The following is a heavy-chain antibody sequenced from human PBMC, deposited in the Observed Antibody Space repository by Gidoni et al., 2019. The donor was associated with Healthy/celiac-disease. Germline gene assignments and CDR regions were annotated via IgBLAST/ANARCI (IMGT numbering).Heavy chain of an antibody. CDR1: GFTFSSYG. CDR3: AKGRIAAAGALH. V-gene: IGHV3-30*18. D-gene: IGHD6-13*01. J-gene: IGHJ4*02. CDR2: ISYDGSNK. Sequence: QVQLVESGGGGVQPGRSLRLSCAASGFTFSSYGMHWVRQAPGKGLEWVAVISYDGSNKYYADSVKGRFTISRDNSKNTLYLQMNSLRAEDTAVYYCAKGRIAAAGALHWGQGTLVTVSS.